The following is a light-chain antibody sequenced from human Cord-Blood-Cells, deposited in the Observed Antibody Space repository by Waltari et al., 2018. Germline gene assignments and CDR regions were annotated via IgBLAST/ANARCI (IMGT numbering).Light chain of an antibody. CDR1: SSAVWMYNL. CDR2: EGS. J-gene: IGLJ2*01. Sequence: QSALTQPASVSGSPGQSTPISRTGTSSAVWMYNLVTWYQQHRGRAPKLMIYEGSKRPSGGSNRFAGSKSGNTAFLTIAGLQAEHGADYFCDSCAGSSTVVFGGGTKLTVL. V-gene: IGLV2-23*01. CDR3: DSCAGSSTVV.